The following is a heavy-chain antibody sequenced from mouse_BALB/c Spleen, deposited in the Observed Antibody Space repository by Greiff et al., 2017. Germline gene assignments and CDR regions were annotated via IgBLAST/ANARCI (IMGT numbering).Heavy chain of an antibody. V-gene: IGHV5-12-2*01. CDR3: AEHYSNAWFAY. D-gene: IGHD2-5*01. Sequence: VMPAASGGGSVQPGGFLKLFCAASGFTLSSYTMSLVRQTPEKRLEWVAYISTGGSSTYYPHTVQGRFTISRDNAKNTLYLQMSSLKTEDTAMYCCAEHYSNAWFAYWGQGTLVTVSA. J-gene: IGHJ3*01. CDR1: GFTLSSYT. CDR2: ISTGGSST.